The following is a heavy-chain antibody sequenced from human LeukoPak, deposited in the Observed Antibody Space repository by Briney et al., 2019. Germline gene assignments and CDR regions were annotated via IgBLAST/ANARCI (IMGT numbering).Heavy chain of an antibody. V-gene: IGHV4-4*07. CDR1: GGSISSDY. D-gene: IGHD3-10*01. Sequence: SETLSLTCTVSGGSISSDYWSWIRQPAGKGLEWIGRIYSSGSTTYNPSLKSRVTMSVDTSKNQFSLKLNSVTAADTAVYYCARDVYYGSGHDYWGQGTLVTVSS. CDR3: ARDVYYGSGHDY. CDR2: IYSSGST. J-gene: IGHJ4*02.